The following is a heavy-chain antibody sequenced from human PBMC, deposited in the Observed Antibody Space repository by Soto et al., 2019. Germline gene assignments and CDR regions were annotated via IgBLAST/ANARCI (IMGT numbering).Heavy chain of an antibody. V-gene: IGHV1-69*13. CDR3: AREGNYDILTGPYRR. CDR2: IIPIFGTA. CDR1: GGTFSSYA. Sequence: ASVKVSCKASGGTFSSYAISWVRQAPGQGLEWMGGIIPIFGTANYAQKFQGRVTITADESTSTAYMELSSLRSEDTAVYYCAREGNYDILTGPYRRWGQGTLVTVSS. J-gene: IGHJ4*02. D-gene: IGHD3-9*01.